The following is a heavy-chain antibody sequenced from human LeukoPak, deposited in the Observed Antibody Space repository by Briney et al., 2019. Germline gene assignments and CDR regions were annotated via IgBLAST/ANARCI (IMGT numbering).Heavy chain of an antibody. CDR1: GGSFSNYY. CDR2: ISYSGST. Sequence: SETLSLTCTASGGSFSNYYWSWIRQPPGKGLEWIGYISYSGSTNYNPSLKSRVTISVDTSKSQFSLKLNSVTAADTAVYYCARFYKGAAILGYWGQGTLVTVSS. CDR3: ARFYKGAAILGY. D-gene: IGHD2-2*01. V-gene: IGHV4-59*08. J-gene: IGHJ4*02.